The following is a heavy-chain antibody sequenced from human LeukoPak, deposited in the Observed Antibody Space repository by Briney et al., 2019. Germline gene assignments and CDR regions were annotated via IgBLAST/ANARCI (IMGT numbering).Heavy chain of an antibody. D-gene: IGHD5-12*01. Sequence: GASVKVSCKASGGTFSSYAISWVRQAPGRGLEWMGRIVPILGIANYAQKFQGRVTITADKSTSTAYMELSSLRSEDTAVYYCASGGGYSSINGMDVWGQGTTVTVSS. CDR2: IVPILGIA. CDR3: ASGGGYSSINGMDV. V-gene: IGHV1-69*04. CDR1: GGTFSSYA. J-gene: IGHJ6*02.